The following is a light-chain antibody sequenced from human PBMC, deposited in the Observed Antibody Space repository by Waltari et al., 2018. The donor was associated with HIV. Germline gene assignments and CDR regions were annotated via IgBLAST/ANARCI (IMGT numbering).Light chain of an antibody. CDR3: GAWDNTLRGAL. J-gene: IGLJ2*01. Sequence: QSVLTQPPSISAAAGQKVTISCPGSSSNLGINSVAWYRQLPGTAPKLLIYDKHTRCPWIPDRFSGSKSGTSATLVISGLQPGDEADYYCGAWDNTLRGALFGGGTKLTVL. V-gene: IGLV1-51*01. CDR1: SSNLGINS. CDR2: DKH.